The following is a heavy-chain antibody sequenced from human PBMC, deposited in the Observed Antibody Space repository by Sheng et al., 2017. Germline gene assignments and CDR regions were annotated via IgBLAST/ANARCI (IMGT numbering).Heavy chain of an antibody. D-gene: IGHD6-19*01. CDR3: TSVIAVAGTEDAFDI. J-gene: IGHJ3*02. CDR1: GFTFGDYA. V-gene: IGHV3-49*04. CDR2: IRSKAYGGTT. Sequence: EVQLVESGGGLVQPGRSLRLSCTASGFTFGDYAMSWVRQAPGKGLEWVGFIRSKAYGGTTEYAASVKGRFTISRDDSKSIAYLQMNSLKTEDTAVYYCTSVIAVAGTEDAFDIWGQGTMV.